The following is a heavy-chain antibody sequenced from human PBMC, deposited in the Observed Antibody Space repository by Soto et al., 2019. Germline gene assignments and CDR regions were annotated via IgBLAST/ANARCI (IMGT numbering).Heavy chain of an antibody. J-gene: IGHJ5*02. D-gene: IGHD1-1*01. CDR2: IYYSGST. V-gene: IGHV4-59*08. Sequence: SETLSLTCTVSGGSISSYYWSWIRQPPGKGLEWIGYIYYSGSTNYNPSLKSRVTISVDTSKNQFSLKLSSVTAADTAVYYCARRGETGTPPGANNWFDPWGQGTLVTVSS. CDR1: GGSISSYY. CDR3: ARRGETGTPPGANNWFDP.